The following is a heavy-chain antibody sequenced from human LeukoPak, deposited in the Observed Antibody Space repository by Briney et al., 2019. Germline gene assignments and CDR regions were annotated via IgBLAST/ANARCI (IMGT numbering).Heavy chain of an antibody. CDR3: AELGITMIGGV. Sequence: GGSLRLSCAASGFTFSSHWMNWVRQAPGKGLEWVANIKQDGSEKYYVDSVKGRFTISRDNAKNSLYLQMNSLRAEDTAVYYCAELGITMIGGVWGKGTTVTISS. CDR1: GFTFSSHW. J-gene: IGHJ6*04. V-gene: IGHV3-7*01. CDR2: IKQDGSEK. D-gene: IGHD3-10*02.